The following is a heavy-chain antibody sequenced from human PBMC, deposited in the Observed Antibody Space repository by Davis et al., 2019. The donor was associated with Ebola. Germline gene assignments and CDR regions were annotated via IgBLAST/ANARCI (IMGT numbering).Heavy chain of an antibody. Sequence: MPSETLSLTCAVYGGSFSGYYWSWIRQPPGKGLEWIGEINHSGSTNYNPSLKSRVTISVDKSKNQFSLKLGSVTAADTAVYYCARVNVATVTQRDFDYWGQGTLVTVSS. CDR2: INHSGST. CDR3: ARVNVATVTQRDFDY. D-gene: IGHD4-11*01. J-gene: IGHJ4*02. CDR1: GGSFSGYY. V-gene: IGHV4-34*01.